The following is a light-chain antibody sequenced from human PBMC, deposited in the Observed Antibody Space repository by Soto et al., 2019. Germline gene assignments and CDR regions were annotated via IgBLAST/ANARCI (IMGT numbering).Light chain of an antibody. Sequence: GARVTITCRASQGISSWLAWYQQKPAKAPKLLIYSASTLQSGVPSRFSGSGSGTDFTLTISSLQPEDFATYYCQQAHSFPLTFGGGTKVEIK. CDR2: SAS. V-gene: IGKV1D-12*01. CDR3: QQAHSFPLT. CDR1: QGISSW. J-gene: IGKJ4*01.